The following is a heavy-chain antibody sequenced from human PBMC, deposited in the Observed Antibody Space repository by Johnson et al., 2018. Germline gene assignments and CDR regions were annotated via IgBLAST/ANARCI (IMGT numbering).Heavy chain of an antibody. D-gene: IGHD6-13*01. V-gene: IGHV3-35*01. CDR2: VSWNGSRT. J-gene: IGHJ6*03. CDR1: GFTFSNSD. Sequence: VQLVESGGGLVQPGGSLRLSCAASGFTFSNSDMNWVHQAPGKGLEWVSGVSWNGSRTHYAESGKGRFTISRDNSKNTMYLHRNGRRAGDTAVYYCEKDRRELSIAAAGTLSYYYYMDVWGKGTTVTVSS. CDR3: EKDRRELSIAAAGTLSYYYYMDV.